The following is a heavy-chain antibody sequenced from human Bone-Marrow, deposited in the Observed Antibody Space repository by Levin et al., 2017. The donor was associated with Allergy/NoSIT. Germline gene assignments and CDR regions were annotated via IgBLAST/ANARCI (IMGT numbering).Heavy chain of an antibody. Sequence: SETLSLTCTVSGGSISTYYWTWIRQPPGEGLEWIGYISDRGSTNYNPSLKSRVTISEDRSKNQFSLKLSSVTAADTATYYCSSSRVSPICYAWLNGVCVNDHYGMDLRGQGTTVTVSS. V-gene: IGHV4-59*01. CDR1: GGSISTYY. D-gene: IGHD2-2*01. CDR3: SSSRVSPICYAWLNGVCVNDHYGMDL. J-gene: IGHJ6*02. CDR2: ISDRGST.